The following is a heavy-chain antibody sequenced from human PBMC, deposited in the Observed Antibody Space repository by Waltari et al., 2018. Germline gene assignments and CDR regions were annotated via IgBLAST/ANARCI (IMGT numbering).Heavy chain of an antibody. Sequence: QVQLQESGPGLVKPSETLSLTCKVSGTSISNNFWNWVRQPAGKGLEWIGGLYNSGITNYNPSLKSRVTMSTDTSKNQFSLKLNSVTAADTAVYFCARGGLDGFDSWGQGILVTVS. CDR1: GTSISNNF. D-gene: IGHD1-26*01. V-gene: IGHV4-4*07. J-gene: IGHJ4*02. CDR2: LYNSGIT. CDR3: ARGGLDGFDS.